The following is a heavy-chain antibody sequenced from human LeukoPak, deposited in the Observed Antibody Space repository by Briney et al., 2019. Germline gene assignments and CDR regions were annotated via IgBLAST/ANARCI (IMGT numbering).Heavy chain of an antibody. CDR3: AKPLGYCSSTSCYRSYYYGMDV. D-gene: IGHD2-2*01. J-gene: IGHJ6*02. CDR1: GFTFDDYA. CDR2: ISWNSGSI. V-gene: IGHV3-9*01. Sequence: GRSLRLSCAASGFTFDDYAMHWVRQAPGKGLEWVSGISWNSGSIDYADSVKGRFTISRDNSKNTLYLQMNSLRAEDTAVYYCAKPLGYCSSTSCYRSYYYGMDVWGQGTTVTVSS.